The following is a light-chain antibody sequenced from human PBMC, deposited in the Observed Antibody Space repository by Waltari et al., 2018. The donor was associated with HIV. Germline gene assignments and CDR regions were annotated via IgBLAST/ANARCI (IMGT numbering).Light chain of an antibody. V-gene: IGLV2-23*01. Sequence: QSALTQPASVSGSPGQSITISCTGTSRDVRSYNLVSLYQQYAGKAPKLISYDGTKRPLGISNRFSGSKSANTASLTISGLQADDESDYYCCSYAGNTIHVVFGGGTKVTVL. J-gene: IGLJ2*01. CDR2: DGT. CDR1: SRDVRSYNL. CDR3: CSYAGNTIHVV.